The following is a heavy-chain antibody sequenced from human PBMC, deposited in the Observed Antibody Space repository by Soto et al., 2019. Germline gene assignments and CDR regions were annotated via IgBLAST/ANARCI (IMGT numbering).Heavy chain of an antibody. Sequence: GGSLSLSSAASGFKFSNYAMSWVRRAQGKGLEWVSLISATGGGTYYADSVKGRFTISRDNSHNTLYLQVHSLTAEDTAVYYCAKDRRAGGNSAFYFDFWGQGAQVTVSS. D-gene: IGHD3-16*01. CDR2: ISATGGGT. V-gene: IGHV3-23*01. CDR1: GFKFSNYA. J-gene: IGHJ4*02. CDR3: AKDRRAGGNSAFYFDF.